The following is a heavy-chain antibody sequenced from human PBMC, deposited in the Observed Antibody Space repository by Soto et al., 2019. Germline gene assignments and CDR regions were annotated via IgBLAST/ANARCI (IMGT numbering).Heavy chain of an antibody. D-gene: IGHD2-2*01. CDR3: ARDGGYCSSTSCYVAFDI. CDR1: GFTFSSYA. CDR2: ISYDGSNK. Sequence: QVQLVESGGGVVQPGRSLRLSCAASGFTFSSYAMHWVRQAPGKGLEWVAVISYDGSNKYYADSVKGRFTISRDNSKNTLYLQMNSLRAEDTAVYYCARDGGYCSSTSCYVAFDIWGQGTMVTVSS. J-gene: IGHJ3*02. V-gene: IGHV3-30-3*01.